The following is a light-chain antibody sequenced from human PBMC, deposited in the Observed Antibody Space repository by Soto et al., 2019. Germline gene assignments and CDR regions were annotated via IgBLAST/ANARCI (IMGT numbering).Light chain of an antibody. CDR1: QSVSSY. V-gene: IGKV3-11*01. CDR2: DAS. Sequence: EIVLTQSPATLSLSPGERATLSCRASQSVSSYLAWYQQKPGQAPRLLIYDASNRATGIPVRFSGSGSGTDFTLTISSLEPEDFAVYYCQQRSRFGQGTKVEIK. CDR3: QQRSR. J-gene: IGKJ1*01.